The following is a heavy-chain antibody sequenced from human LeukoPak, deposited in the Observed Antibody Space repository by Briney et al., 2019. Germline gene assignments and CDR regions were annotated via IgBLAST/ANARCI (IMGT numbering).Heavy chain of an antibody. CDR2: FDVAETDT. CDR3: SSSGVEEWQGLHF. J-gene: IGHJ4*02. CDR1: GYTLSELS. V-gene: IGHV1-24*01. D-gene: IGHD3-3*01. Sequence: ASVKVSCKVSGYTLSELSMHWVRQSPGKGLEWMGGFDVAETDTIYTQKFQGRVTMTEDTSTDTAYMELNSLSSEDTAVYYCSSSGVEEWQGLHFWGQGTLVTVSS.